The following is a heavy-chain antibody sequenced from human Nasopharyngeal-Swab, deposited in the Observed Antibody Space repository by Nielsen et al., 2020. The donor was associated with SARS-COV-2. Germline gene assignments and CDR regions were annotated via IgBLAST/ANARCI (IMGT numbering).Heavy chain of an antibody. Sequence: GESLKISCAASGFTFSSFGMHWVRQAPGKGLEWGAFIAHDASNGYYGDSVKGRFSISRDSSKNTLYLQMDSLRGEDTAVYYCARERYSSSWYFDYWGQGTLVTVSS. CDR3: ARERYSSSWYFDY. CDR1: GFTFSSFG. D-gene: IGHD6-13*01. J-gene: IGHJ4*02. V-gene: IGHV3-30*03. CDR2: IAHDASNG.